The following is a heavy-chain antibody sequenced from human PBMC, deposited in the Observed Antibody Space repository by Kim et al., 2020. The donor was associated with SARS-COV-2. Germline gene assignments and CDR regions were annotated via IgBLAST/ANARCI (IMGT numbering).Heavy chain of an antibody. CDR2: IWYDGSNK. V-gene: IGHV3-33*01. J-gene: IGHJ4*02. D-gene: IGHD6-13*01. CDR1: GFIFSNYG. Sequence: GGSLRLSCAASGFIFSNYGMHWVRQAPGKGLEWVSFIWYDGSNKYYADSVKGQFTISRDNSKNTLFLQMNSLRAEDTAVYYCARDGESSSWTEYYFDYWGQGTLVTVSS. CDR3: ARDGESSSWTEYYFDY.